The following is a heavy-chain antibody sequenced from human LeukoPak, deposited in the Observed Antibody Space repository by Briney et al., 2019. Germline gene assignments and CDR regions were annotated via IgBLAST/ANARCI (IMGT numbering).Heavy chain of an antibody. V-gene: IGHV3-23*01. CDR2: ISSSGGST. D-gene: IGHD3-22*01. CDR1: GFTFSSYA. Sequence: GGSLRLSCAASGFTFSSYAMNWVRQAPGKGLEWVSAISSSGGSTYYADSVKGRFTISRDNSKSTLYLQMNSLRAKDTAVYYCAKDPRRNYYDSSGYLVYWGQGTLVTVSS. J-gene: IGHJ4*02. CDR3: AKDPRRNYYDSSGYLVY.